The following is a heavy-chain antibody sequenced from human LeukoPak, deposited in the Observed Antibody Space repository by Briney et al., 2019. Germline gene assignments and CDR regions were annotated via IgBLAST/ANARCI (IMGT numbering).Heavy chain of an antibody. J-gene: IGHJ5*02. V-gene: IGHV3-21*01. CDR1: GFTFSSYD. D-gene: IGHD3-3*01. Sequence: GGSLRLSCVASGFTFSSYDMNWVRQAPGKGLEWVSSISSTSNYINYADSVKGRFTISRDNAKSSLYLQMNSLRVDDTAVYYCTRTVFGAYNWFDPWGQGALVTVSS. CDR2: ISSTSNYI. CDR3: TRTVFGAYNWFDP.